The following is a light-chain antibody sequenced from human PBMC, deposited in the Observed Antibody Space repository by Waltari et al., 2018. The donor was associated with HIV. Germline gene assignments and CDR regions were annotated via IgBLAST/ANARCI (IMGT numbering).Light chain of an antibody. CDR2: SND. J-gene: IGLJ2*01. CDR1: RSNIGSKT. CDR3: AAWDVSLNGLV. Sequence: QSVLTQPPSASGTPGQRVTISCSGSRSNIGSKTVNWYQQLPGTAPKLLIYSNDQRPSGVPDCFSGSKSGTSASLAISGLQSEDEAGYYCAAWDVSLNGLVFGGGTKLTVL. V-gene: IGLV1-44*01.